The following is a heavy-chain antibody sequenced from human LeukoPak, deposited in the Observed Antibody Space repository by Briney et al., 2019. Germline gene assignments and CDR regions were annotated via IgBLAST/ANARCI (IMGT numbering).Heavy chain of an antibody. CDR3: ARGGEMATILDY. CDR2: INHSGST. V-gene: IGHV4-34*01. CDR1: GGSFSGYY. J-gene: IGHJ4*02. D-gene: IGHD5-24*01. Sequence: SETLSLTCAAYGGSFSGYYRSWIRQPPGKGLEWIGEINHSGSTNYNPSLKSRVTISVDTSKNQFSLKLSSVTAADTAVYYCARGGEMATILDYWGQGTLVTVSS.